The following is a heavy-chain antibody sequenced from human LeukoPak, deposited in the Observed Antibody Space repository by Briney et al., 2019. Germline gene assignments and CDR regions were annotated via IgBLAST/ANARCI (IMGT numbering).Heavy chain of an antibody. D-gene: IGHD3-10*01. CDR2: MYTSGSA. CDR1: GGSISSGSYY. Sequence: SQTLSLTCTVSGGSISSGSYYWTWIRQPAGKGLEWIGRMYTSGSANYNPSLKSRVTISVDTSKNQFSLKLSSVTAADTAVYYCARSSYYYAADAFDIWGQGTMVTVSS. CDR3: ARSSYYYAADAFDI. V-gene: IGHV4-61*02. J-gene: IGHJ3*02.